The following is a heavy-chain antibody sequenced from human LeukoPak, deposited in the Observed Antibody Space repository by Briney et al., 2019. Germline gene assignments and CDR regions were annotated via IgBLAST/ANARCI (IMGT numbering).Heavy chain of an antibody. CDR1: GGSISSGGYY. Sequence: SETLSLTCTVSGGSISSGGYYWSWIRQHPGKGLEWIGYIYYSGSTYYNPSLKSRVTISVDTSKNQFSLKLSSVTAADTAVYYCARVAVDYDILTGQREGAFDIWGQGTMVTVSS. J-gene: IGHJ3*02. D-gene: IGHD3-9*01. CDR3: ARVAVDYDILTGQREGAFDI. CDR2: IYYSGST. V-gene: IGHV4-31*03.